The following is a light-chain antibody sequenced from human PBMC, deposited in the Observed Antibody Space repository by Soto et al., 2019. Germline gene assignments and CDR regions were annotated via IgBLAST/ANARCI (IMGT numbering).Light chain of an antibody. CDR2: DVS. CDR1: SSDVGGYNY. J-gene: IGLJ2*01. V-gene: IGLV2-14*01. CDR3: SSYTGSNTMV. Sequence: QSALTQPASVSGSPGQSITISCTGTSSDVGGYNYVSWYQQHPGKAPKLMIYDVSNRPSGVSDRFSGSKSGNTASLTISGLQAEDEADYYCSSYTGSNTMVLGGGTKVTVL.